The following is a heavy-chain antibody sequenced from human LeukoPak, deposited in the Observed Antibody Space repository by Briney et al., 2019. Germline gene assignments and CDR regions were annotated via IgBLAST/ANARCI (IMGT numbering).Heavy chain of an antibody. CDR3: ASPRGSRSEQHLVWFDP. D-gene: IGHD6-13*01. J-gene: IGHJ5*02. CDR1: GYTFTSYD. Sequence: ASVKVSCKASGYTFTSYDINWVRQATGQGLEWMGWMNPNSGNTGYAQKFQGRVTMTRNTSISTAYMELSRLRSDDTAVYYCASPRGSRSEQHLVWFDPWGQGTLVTVSS. CDR2: MNPNSGNT. V-gene: IGHV1-8*01.